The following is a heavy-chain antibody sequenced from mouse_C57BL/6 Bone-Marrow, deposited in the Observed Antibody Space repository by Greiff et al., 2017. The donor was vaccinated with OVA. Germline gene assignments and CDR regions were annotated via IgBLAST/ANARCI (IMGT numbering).Heavy chain of an antibody. Sequence: EVKLVESGAGLVKPGGSLKLSCAASGFTFSSYAMSWVRQTPEKRLEWVAYISSGGDYIYYADTVKGRFTISRDNARNTLYLQMSSLKSEDTAMYYCTRGGRSFAYWGQGTLVTVSA. V-gene: IGHV5-9-1*02. CDR1: GFTFSSYA. D-gene: IGHD1-1*01. CDR2: ISSGGDYI. CDR3: TRGGRSFAY. J-gene: IGHJ3*01.